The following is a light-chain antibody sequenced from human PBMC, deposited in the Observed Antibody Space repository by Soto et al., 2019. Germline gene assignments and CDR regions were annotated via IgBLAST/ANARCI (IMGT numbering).Light chain of an antibody. Sequence: EILMTQSPATLSVSPGERATLSCGASQSVGSNLAWYQQRPGQAPRLLIYGASTRATGIPARFSGSGSGTEFTLTISSLKSQDFAVYYCQQYGSSLGVTFGGGTKVDIK. CDR1: QSVGSN. CDR3: QQYGSSLGVT. CDR2: GAS. V-gene: IGKV3-15*01. J-gene: IGKJ4*01.